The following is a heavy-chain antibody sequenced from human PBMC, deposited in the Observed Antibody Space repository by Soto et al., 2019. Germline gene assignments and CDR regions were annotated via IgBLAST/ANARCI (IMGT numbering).Heavy chain of an antibody. CDR3: ARDAYYDSSGYDYLGEYFQY. CDR2: ISAYNGNT. J-gene: IGHJ1*01. D-gene: IGHD3-22*01. Sequence: QVQLVQSGAEVKKPGASVKVSCKASGYTFTRYGITWVRQAPGQGLEWMGWISAYNGNTNYGQKLQGRVTMTTDTSTKTAYMELRSLRSDDTAVYYCARDAYYDSSGYDYLGEYFQYWDQGTLVTVSS. CDR1: GYTFTRYG. V-gene: IGHV1-18*01.